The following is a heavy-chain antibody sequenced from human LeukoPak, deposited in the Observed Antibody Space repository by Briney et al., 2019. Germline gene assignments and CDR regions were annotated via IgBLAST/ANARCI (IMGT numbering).Heavy chain of an antibody. V-gene: IGHV3-64D*06. J-gene: IGHJ4*02. Sequence: SGGSLRLSCSVSGFTFSTYVMHWVRQAPGKGLEYVSAISSNGDNTYYADSVKGRFTISRDNSKNTLYLQMSSLRADDTAVYYCVRGTGYWGQGTLVNVSS. CDR2: ISSNGDNT. CDR3: VRGTGY. CDR1: GFTFSTYV.